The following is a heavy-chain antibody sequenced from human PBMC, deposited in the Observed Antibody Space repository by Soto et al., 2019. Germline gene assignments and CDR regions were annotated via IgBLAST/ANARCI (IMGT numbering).Heavy chain of an antibody. V-gene: IGHV3-49*03. Sequence: GSLRLACTASGFTFCDYAMSCCRHSPFKWLEWVGFIRSKAYGGTTEYAASVKGRFTISRDDSKSIAYLQMNSLKTEDTAVYYCTREFRSSSWYDGFDPWGQGTLVTVSS. CDR3: TREFRSSSWYDGFDP. CDR2: IRSKAYGGTT. J-gene: IGHJ5*02. CDR1: GFTFCDYA. D-gene: IGHD6-13*01.